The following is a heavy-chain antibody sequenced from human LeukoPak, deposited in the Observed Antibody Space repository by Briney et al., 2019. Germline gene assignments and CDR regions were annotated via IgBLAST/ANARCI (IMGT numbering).Heavy chain of an antibody. CDR3: ARDQYSSGWFDGLFDY. Sequence: PGGSLRLSCAASGFIFSNYAMSWVRQAPGKGLEWVSTVSGGGGSTYYADSVKGRFTISRDNSNNTLSLQMNSLRAEDTAVYYCARDQYSSGWFDGLFDYWGQGTLVTVSS. J-gene: IGHJ4*02. CDR2: VSGGGGST. V-gene: IGHV3-23*01. D-gene: IGHD6-19*01. CDR1: GFIFSNYA.